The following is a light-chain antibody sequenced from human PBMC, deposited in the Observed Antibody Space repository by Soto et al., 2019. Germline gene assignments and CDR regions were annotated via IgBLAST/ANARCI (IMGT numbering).Light chain of an antibody. CDR2: DAS. CDR1: QSVDTY. CDR3: QQRDNWPT. J-gene: IGKJ5*01. Sequence: EIVLTQSPATLSLSPGERTTLSCRATQSVDTYLAWYQQKPGQAPSLLIDDASKRATGIPARFSGSGSGTDFTLTISSPETEDFAVYYCQQRDNWPTFGQGTRLEIK. V-gene: IGKV3-11*01.